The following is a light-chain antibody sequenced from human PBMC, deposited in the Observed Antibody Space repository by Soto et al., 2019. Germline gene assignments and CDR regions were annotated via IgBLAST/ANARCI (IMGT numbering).Light chain of an antibody. J-gene: IGLJ7*01. CDR3: SSFAGSGTLVV. CDR1: KTDIGNYNL. V-gene: IGLV2-23*01. CDR2: EDT. Sequence: QSVLTQPASVSGSPGQSITISCTGTKTDIGNYNLVSWYQRHPDKAPKLIIYEDTKRPSGISNRFSASKSGTTASLTISGVQAEDEADYHCSSFAGSGTLVVFGGGTQLTVL.